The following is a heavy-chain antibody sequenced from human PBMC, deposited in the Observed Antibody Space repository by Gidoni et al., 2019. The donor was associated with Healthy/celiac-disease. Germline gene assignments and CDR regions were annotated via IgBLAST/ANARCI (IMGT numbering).Heavy chain of an antibody. D-gene: IGHD3-10*02. V-gene: IGHV3-48*02. Sequence: EVQMVESGGGWVQPGGSVRLLCAVSGFAGGNNNMNWVRQVPGKGLEWVSYISSSGSSIYYADADSVKGRFTISRDNAKNSLYLQMNSLRDEDTAVYYCARAVGYYVKYFDLWGRGTLVTVSS. CDR1: GFAGGNNN. CDR2: ISSSGSSI. J-gene: IGHJ2*01. CDR3: ARAVGYYVKYFDL.